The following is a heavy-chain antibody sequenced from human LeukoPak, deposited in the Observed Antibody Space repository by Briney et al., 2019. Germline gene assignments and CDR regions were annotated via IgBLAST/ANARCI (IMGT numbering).Heavy chain of an antibody. D-gene: IGHD3-10*01. CDR1: GGSISSGGYY. CDR2: IYYSGST. CDR3: ARGRINLFDY. V-gene: IGHV4-31*03. Sequence: SETLSLTCTVSGGSISSGGYYWSWIRQHPGKGLEWIGYIYYSGSTYYNPSLKSRVTISVDTSKNQFSLKLSSVTAADTAVYHCARGRINLFDYWGQGTLVTVSS. J-gene: IGHJ4*02.